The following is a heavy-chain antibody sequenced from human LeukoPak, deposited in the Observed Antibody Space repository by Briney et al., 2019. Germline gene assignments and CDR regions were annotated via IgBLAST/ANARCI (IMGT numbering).Heavy chain of an antibody. Sequence: GESLRLSCAASGFTFSGYAMSWVRQAPGKGLEWVSGINTSGGSTAYADSVKGRFTISRDNPRNTLYMQMNSLRAEDTALYYCAIMHPYYDGNGYWVQWGQGTLVTVSS. CDR2: INTSGGST. D-gene: IGHD3-22*01. CDR3: AIMHPYYDGNGYWVQ. CDR1: GFTFSGYA. J-gene: IGHJ4*02. V-gene: IGHV3-23*01.